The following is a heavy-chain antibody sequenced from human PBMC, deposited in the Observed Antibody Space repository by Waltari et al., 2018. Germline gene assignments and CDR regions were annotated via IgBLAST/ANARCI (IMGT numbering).Heavy chain of an antibody. CDR3: AKVARGLTFDAFDI. V-gene: IGHV3-30*18. D-gene: IGHD1-26*01. CDR1: GFTFSSYG. CDR2: IWYDGSNK. Sequence: QVQLVESGGGVVQPGRSLRLSCAASGFTFSSYGMHWVRQAPGKGVEWVAVIWYDGSNKYYEDSVKGRFTISRDNSKNTLYLQMNSLRAEDTAMYYCAKVARGLTFDAFDIWGQGTMVTVSS. J-gene: IGHJ3*02.